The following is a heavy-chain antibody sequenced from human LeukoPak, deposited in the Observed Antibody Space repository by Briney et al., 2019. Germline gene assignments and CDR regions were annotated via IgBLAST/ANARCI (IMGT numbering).Heavy chain of an antibody. CDR1: GGSMTSGSYY. Sequence: PSQTLSLTCTVSGGSMTSGSYYWSWIRQPAGKGLEWIGRIYTSGSTNYNPSLKSRVTISVDTSKNQFSLKLSSVTAADTAVYYCARVYYDSSGYSDYFDYWGQGTLVTVSS. CDR2: IYTSGST. CDR3: ARVYYDSSGYSDYFDY. V-gene: IGHV4-61*02. D-gene: IGHD3-22*01. J-gene: IGHJ4*02.